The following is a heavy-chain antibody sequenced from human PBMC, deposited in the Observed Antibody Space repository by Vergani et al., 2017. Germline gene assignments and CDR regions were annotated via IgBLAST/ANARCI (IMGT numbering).Heavy chain of an antibody. V-gene: IGHV4-59*08. Sequence: QVQLQESGPGLVKPSETLSLTCTVSGGSISSYYWSWIRQPPGKGLEWIGYIYYSGSTNYNPSLKSRVTISVDTSKNRFSLKLSSVTAADTALYYCARSRAWQLLVRGSPFDYWGQGTLVTVSS. CDR2: IYYSGST. CDR1: GGSISSYY. CDR3: ARSRAWQLLVRGSPFDY. D-gene: IGHD6-19*01. J-gene: IGHJ4*02.